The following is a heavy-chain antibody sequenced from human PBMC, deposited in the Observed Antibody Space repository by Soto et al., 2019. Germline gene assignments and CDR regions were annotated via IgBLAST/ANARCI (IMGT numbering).Heavy chain of an antibody. Sequence: QVQLQQWGAGLLKPSETLSLTCAVYGGSFSGYYWSWIRQPPGKGLEWMGEINHSGSTNYNPSLKSRVTISVDTSKNQSSLKLSSVTAADTAVYYCARMGLGHIVVVPAAIRSWRSDYAFDIWGQGTMVTVSS. CDR2: INHSGST. D-gene: IGHD2-2*02. J-gene: IGHJ3*02. CDR1: GGSFSGYY. V-gene: IGHV4-34*01. CDR3: ARMGLGHIVVVPAAIRSWRSDYAFDI.